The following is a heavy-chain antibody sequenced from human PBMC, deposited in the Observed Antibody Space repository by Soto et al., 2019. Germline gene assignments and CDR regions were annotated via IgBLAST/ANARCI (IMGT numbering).Heavy chain of an antibody. Sequence: GGSLRLSCAASGFTFSSYSMNWVRQAPGKGLEWVSYISSSSSTIYYAYSVRGRFTISRDNAKNSLYLQMNSLRAEDTAVYYCARAPSYDFWSGGIEYFQHWGQGTLVTVSS. CDR3: ARAPSYDFWSGGIEYFQH. CDR2: ISSSSSTI. V-gene: IGHV3-48*01. CDR1: GFTFSSYS. D-gene: IGHD3-3*01. J-gene: IGHJ1*01.